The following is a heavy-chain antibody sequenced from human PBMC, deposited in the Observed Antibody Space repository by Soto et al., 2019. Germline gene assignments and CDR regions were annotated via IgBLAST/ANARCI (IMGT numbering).Heavy chain of an antibody. CDR3: ARATYSGYDLGRWYPYYFDY. CDR1: GGTFSSYA. V-gene: IGHV1-69*13. Sequence: SVKVSCKASGGTFSSYAISWVRQAPGQGLEWMGGIIPIFGTANYAQKFQGRVTITADESTSTAYMELSSLRSEDTAVYYCARATYSGYDLGRWYPYYFDYWGQGTLVTVSS. J-gene: IGHJ4*02. CDR2: IIPIFGTA. D-gene: IGHD5-12*01.